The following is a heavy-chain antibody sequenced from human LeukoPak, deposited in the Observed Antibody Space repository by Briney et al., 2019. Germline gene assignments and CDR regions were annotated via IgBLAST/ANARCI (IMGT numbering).Heavy chain of an antibody. V-gene: IGHV4-39*01. J-gene: IGHJ4*02. CDR3: ARVEMATIVDY. Sequence: PSETLSLTCTVSGGSISSSSYYWGWIRQPPGEGLEWIGSIYYSGSTYYNPSLKSRVTISVDTSKNQFSLKLSSVTAADTAVYYCARVEMATIVDYWGQGTLVTVSS. CDR2: IYYSGST. D-gene: IGHD5-12*01. CDR1: GGSISSSSYY.